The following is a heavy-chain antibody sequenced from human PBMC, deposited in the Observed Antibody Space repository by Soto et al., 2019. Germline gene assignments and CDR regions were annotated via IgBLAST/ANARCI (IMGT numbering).Heavy chain of an antibody. J-gene: IGHJ4*02. D-gene: IGHD4-17*01. CDR1: GYTFTSYA. Sequence: QVQLVQSGAEVKKPGASVKVSCKASGYTFTSYAMHWVRQAPGQRLEWMGWINAGSGNTKYSQKFQGRVTITRDTSASTAYMELSSLRSEDTAVYYCARYPYGDYLDYWGQGTLVTVSS. CDR2: INAGSGNT. V-gene: IGHV1-3*01. CDR3: ARYPYGDYLDY.